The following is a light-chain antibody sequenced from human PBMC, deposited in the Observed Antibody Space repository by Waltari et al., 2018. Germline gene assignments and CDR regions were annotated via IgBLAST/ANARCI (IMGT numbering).Light chain of an antibody. CDR2: RNN. CDR3: AAWDDSLSAWV. V-gene: IGLV1-47*01. J-gene: IGLJ3*02. Sequence: QSVLTQPPSASGTPGQRVTISCSGSSSNIGSNYVYWYQQLPGTAPKLLSYRNNQRPSGVPDRFSGSKSGTSASLAISGLRSEDKADYYCAAWDDSLSAWVFGGGTKLTVL. CDR1: SSNIGSNY.